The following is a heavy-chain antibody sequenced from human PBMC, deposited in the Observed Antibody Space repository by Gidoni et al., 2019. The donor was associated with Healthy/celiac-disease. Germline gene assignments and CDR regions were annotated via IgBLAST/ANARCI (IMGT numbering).Heavy chain of an antibody. V-gene: IGHV4-61*02. CDR1: GGSISRGSYH. CDR3: ARGTRITGILY. Sequence: QVPLQESGPGLVKPSQTLSLTCTVSGGSISRGSYHWSWIRQPAGKGLEWIGRIYTSGSTNYNPSLKSRVTMSVDTSKNQFSLKLSSVTAADTAVYYCARGTRITGILYWGQGTLVTVSS. CDR2: IYTSGST. J-gene: IGHJ4*02. D-gene: IGHD1-20*01.